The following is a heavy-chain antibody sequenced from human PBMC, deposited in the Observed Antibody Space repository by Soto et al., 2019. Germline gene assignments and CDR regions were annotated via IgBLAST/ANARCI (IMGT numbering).Heavy chain of an antibody. CDR1: GCTFDDYA. Sequence: EVQLVESGGGLVQPGRSLRLSCAASGCTFDDYAMHWVRRVPGKGLEWVSSISWNSNIIGYADSVKGRFTISRDNAKNSLYLQMNSLRPEDTALYYCATGGPDGFCSGGRCYFDYWGQGTLVTVSS. CDR2: ISWNSNII. D-gene: IGHD2-15*01. CDR3: ATGGPDGFCSGGRCYFDY. J-gene: IGHJ4*02. V-gene: IGHV3-9*01.